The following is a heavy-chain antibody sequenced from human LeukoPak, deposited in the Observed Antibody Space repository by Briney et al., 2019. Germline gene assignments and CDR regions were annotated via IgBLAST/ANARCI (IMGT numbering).Heavy chain of an antibody. Sequence: PVKVSCKASGFTFTSSTIQWVQQARGQRLEWIGWIVVGSGNTNYAQKFQERVIITRDMSTTTVYMELSSLRSEDTAVYYCAGTPWFGELTLDYWGQGTLVTVSS. CDR3: AGTPWFGELTLDY. D-gene: IGHD3-10*01. V-gene: IGHV1-58*02. CDR1: GFTFTSST. J-gene: IGHJ4*02. CDR2: IVVGSGNT.